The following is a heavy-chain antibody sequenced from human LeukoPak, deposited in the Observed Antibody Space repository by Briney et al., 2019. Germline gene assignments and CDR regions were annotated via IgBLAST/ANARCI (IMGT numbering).Heavy chain of an antibody. J-gene: IGHJ5*01. CDR2: INDGSSTE. CDR1: GLTFSLYS. Sequence: PGGSLTLSCAASGLTFSLYSMNWVRQAPGKGLEWVSYINDGSSTESYADPLTSRFTISKDKAINSLYLQMNTLRAADTAVYYCARDYFDSGGYFWFEYWGQGTLVTVSS. CDR3: ARDYFDSGGYFWFEY. V-gene: IGHV3-48*01. D-gene: IGHD3-22*01.